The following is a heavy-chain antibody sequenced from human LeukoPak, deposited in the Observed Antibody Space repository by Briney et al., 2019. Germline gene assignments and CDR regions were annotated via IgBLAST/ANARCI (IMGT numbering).Heavy chain of an antibody. CDR3: ARIIVVVPAAIDFDAFDI. CDR1: GFTFSSYW. J-gene: IGHJ3*02. CDR2: IKQDGSEK. D-gene: IGHD2-2*02. V-gene: IGHV3-7*01. Sequence: PGGSLRLSCAASGFTFSSYWMSWVRQAPGKGLEWVANIKQDGSEKYYVDSVKGRFTISRDNAKNSLYLQMNSLRAEDTAVYYCARIIVVVPAAIDFDAFDIWGQGTMVTVSS.